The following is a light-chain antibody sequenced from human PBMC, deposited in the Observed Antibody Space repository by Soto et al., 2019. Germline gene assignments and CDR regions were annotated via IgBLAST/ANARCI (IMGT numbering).Light chain of an antibody. CDR2: AAS. V-gene: IGKV1-9*01. J-gene: IGKJ1*01. CDR1: QGISSY. CDR3: QQLNSYPPT. Sequence: IQLTQSPSSLSASVGDRVTITCRASQGISSYLAWYQQKPRKAPKLLIYAASTLQGGVPSRFSGSRSATDFALPISSLQPEDFATYYCQQLNSYPPTFGQGTKVEI.